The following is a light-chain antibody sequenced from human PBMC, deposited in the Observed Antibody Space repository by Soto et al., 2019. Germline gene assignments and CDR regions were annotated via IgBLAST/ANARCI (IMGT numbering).Light chain of an antibody. CDR3: QQSYSTPPT. CDR1: QSISSY. CDR2: AAS. J-gene: IGKJ1*01. Sequence: DIQMTQSTSSLSASVGDRVTITCRASQSISSYLNWYQQKPGKAPKLLIYAASSLQSGVPSRFSGSGSGTYFTLTISSLQPEDFATYYCQQSYSTPPTFGQGTKVEIQ. V-gene: IGKV1-39*01.